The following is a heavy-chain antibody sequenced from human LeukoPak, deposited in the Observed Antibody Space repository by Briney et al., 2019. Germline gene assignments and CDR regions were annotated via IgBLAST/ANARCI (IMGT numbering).Heavy chain of an antibody. CDR2: ISSSSSYI. J-gene: IGHJ4*02. D-gene: IGHD2-2*01. CDR3: ARDRVPGY. V-gene: IGHV3-21*01. Sequence: PGGSLRLSCAASGFTFSSYSMNWVRQAPGKGLEWVSFISSSSSYIYYVDSVKGRFTISRDNAKNSLYLQMNSLRAEDTAVYYCARDRVPGYWGQGTLVTVSS. CDR1: GFTFSSYS.